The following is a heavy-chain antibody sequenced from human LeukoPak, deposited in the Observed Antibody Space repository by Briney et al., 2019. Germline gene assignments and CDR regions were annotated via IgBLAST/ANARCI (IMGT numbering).Heavy chain of an antibody. V-gene: IGHV1-69*13. CDR1: GGTFSSYA. J-gene: IGHJ6*02. CDR2: IIPIFGTA. Sequence: SVKVSCKASGGTFSSYAISWVRQAPGQGLEWMGGIIPIFGTANYAQKFQGRVTITADESTSTAYMELSSLRSEDTAVYYCARAHSTMVRGVIIFEYGMDVWCQGTTVTVSS. CDR3: ARAHSTMVRGVIIFEYGMDV. D-gene: IGHD3-10*01.